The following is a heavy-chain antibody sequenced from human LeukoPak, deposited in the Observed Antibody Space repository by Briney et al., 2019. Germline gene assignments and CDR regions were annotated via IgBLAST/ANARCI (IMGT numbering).Heavy chain of an antibody. J-gene: IGHJ4*02. CDR2: ISGSGGST. CDR1: GFTFSSYA. D-gene: IGHD3-10*01. Sequence: GGSLRLSCAASGFTFSSYAMSWVRQAPGKGREWVSAISGSGGSTYYADSVKGRFTISRDNSKNTLYLQMNSLRAEDTAVYYCAKGRGSGSYLPDYWGQGTLVTVSS. CDR3: AKGRGSGSYLPDY. V-gene: IGHV3-23*01.